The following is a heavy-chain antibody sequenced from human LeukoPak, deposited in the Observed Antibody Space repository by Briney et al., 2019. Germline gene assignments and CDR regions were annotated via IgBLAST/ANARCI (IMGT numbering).Heavy chain of an antibody. D-gene: IGHD6-13*01. CDR3: AKVEWYSSSWYPHTFDY. CDR1: GFTFSSYG. J-gene: IGHJ4*02. Sequence: GGSLRLSCAASGFTFSSYGMHWVRQAPGKGLEWVAVISYDGSNKYYADSVKGRFTISRDNSKNTLYLQMNSLRAEDTAVYYCAKVEWYSSSWYPHTFDYWGQGTLVTVSS. CDR2: ISYDGSNK. V-gene: IGHV3-30*18.